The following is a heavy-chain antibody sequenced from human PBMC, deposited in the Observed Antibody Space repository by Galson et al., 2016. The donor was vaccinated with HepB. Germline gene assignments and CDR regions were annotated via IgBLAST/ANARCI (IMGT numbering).Heavy chain of an antibody. CDR1: GFSFRGYA. CDR2: LSANGGFT. Sequence: SLRLSCAVSGFSFRGYAVSWVRQAPGKGLEWVSTLSANGGFTYYADSVKGRFTISRDSSKGTLYLQMNSLRAEDSALYFCAKRVGRDGYATGFDFWGQGTLVTVSS. CDR3: AKRVGRDGYATGFDF. D-gene: IGHD5-24*01. V-gene: IGHV3-23*01. J-gene: IGHJ4*02.